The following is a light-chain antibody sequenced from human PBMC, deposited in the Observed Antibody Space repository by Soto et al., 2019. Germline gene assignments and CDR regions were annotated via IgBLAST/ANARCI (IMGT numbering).Light chain of an antibody. CDR2: ATS. J-gene: IGKJ1*01. CDR3: QQNYRTPRT. CDR1: QSISSN. V-gene: IGKV1-39*01. Sequence: DIQMTQSPSSLSASVGDRITITCRASQSISSNLNWYQQKPGKAPKLLIYATSSIQSGVPSRFSGSGSRTDFTITISRLQPEDVASYYWQQNYRTPRTFGQGTKVEIK.